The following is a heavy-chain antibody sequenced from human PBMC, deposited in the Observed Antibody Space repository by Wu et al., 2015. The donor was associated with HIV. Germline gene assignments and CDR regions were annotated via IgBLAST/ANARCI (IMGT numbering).Heavy chain of an antibody. D-gene: IGHD2-21*02. J-gene: IGHJ4*01. V-gene: IGHV1-69*18. CDR3: ARDTRSAVTAPYYFDY. CDR2: IIPIFGTA. Sequence: QVQLVQSGAEVKKPESSVKVSCKASGGTFSSYAINWVRQAPGQGLEWMGRIIPIFGTANYAQKFQGRVTITADESTSTAYMELSSLRSEDTAIYYCARDTRSAVTAPYYFDYWGHGTLVTVSS. CDR1: GGTFSSYA.